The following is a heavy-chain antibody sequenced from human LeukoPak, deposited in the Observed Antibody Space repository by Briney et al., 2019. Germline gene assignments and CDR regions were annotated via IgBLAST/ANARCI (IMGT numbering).Heavy chain of an antibody. CDR1: GFTFSSYW. D-gene: IGHD3-16*01. J-gene: IGHJ4*02. Sequence: GGSLRLSCAASGFTFSSYWMSWVRQAPGKGLEWVANIKQDGSEKYYVDSVKGRFTISRDNAENSLYLQMNSLRDEDTAVYCCARDTGGPDYWGQGTLVTVSS. V-gene: IGHV3-7*01. CDR2: IKQDGSEK. CDR3: ARDTGGPDY.